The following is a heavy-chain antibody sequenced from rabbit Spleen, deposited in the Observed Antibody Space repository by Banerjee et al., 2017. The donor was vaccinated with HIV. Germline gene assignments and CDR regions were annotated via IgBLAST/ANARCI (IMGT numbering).Heavy chain of an antibody. J-gene: IGHJ6*01. CDR1: GVSFSDKDV. CDR2: IYTGTIATT. Sequence: EQLEESGGGLVKPEGSLTLTCKASGVSFSDKDVMCWVRQAPGKGLEWIACIYTGTIATTYYATWAKGRFTCSKISSTTVTLQLTSLTAADTATYFCARDSGTSFSSYGMDLWGQGTLVTVS. D-gene: IGHD8-1*01. CDR3: ARDSGTSFSSYGMDL. V-gene: IGHV1S45*01.